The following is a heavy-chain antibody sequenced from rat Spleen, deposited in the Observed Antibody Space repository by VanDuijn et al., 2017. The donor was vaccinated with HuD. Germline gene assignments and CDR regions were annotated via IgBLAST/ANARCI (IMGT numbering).Heavy chain of an antibody. J-gene: IGHJ2*01. CDR1: GFSLISYS. CDR3: ARADISAISTDGI. Sequence: QVQLKESGPGLVQPSQTLSLTCTVSGFSLISYSVNWVRQPPGKDLEWIAAILSGGSTYYNSVFKSRLSISRDTSKSQVFLKMNSLQTEDTATYYCARADISAISTDGIWGQGVMVTVSS. D-gene: IGHD1-2*01. CDR2: ILSGGST. V-gene: IGHV2-6*01.